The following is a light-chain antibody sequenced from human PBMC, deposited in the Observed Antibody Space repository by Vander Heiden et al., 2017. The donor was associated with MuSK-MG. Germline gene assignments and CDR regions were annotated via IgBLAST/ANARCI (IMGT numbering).Light chain of an antibody. Sequence: QSALTQAASVSGTVGQKVTLSCTGNSNNIGSYAVGWYQQISHGAPKTVRWGNSLPSGIPDRFSGSKSGTTAYLTMSGLQPEDEADDYGATWDYNLSAPYWVFGGGTKLTVL. CDR2: GNS. V-gene: IGLV1-44*01. CDR3: ATWDYNLSAPYWV. J-gene: IGLJ3*02. CDR1: SNNIGSYA.